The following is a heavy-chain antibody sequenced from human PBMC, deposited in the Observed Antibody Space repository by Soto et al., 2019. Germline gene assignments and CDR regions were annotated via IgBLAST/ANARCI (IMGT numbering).Heavy chain of an antibody. CDR2: IWYDGRNK. J-gene: IGHJ4*02. Sequence: QVQLVESGGGVVQPGRSLRLSCAASGFTFSSYDMHWVRQAPGKGLEWVAVIWYDGRNKYHADSVKGRFAISRDSSKNKLYLQMNSMRAEDTAVYYCARGDTTMARGAFDFWGEGTLVTVS. V-gene: IGHV3-33*01. CDR1: GFTFSSYD. CDR3: ARGDTTMARGAFDF. D-gene: IGHD5-18*01.